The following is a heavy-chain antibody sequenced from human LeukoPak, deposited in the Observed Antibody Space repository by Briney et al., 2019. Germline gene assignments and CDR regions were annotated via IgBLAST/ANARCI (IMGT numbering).Heavy chain of an antibody. CDR3: ARMTPYYYDSSGYYDY. V-gene: IGHV2-70*11. D-gene: IGHD3-22*01. CDR1: GFSLSTSGMC. Sequence: SGPTLVNPTQTLTLTCTFSGFSLSTSGMCVSWIRQPPGKALEWLARIDWDDDKYYSTSLKTRLTISKDTSKNQVVLTMTNMDPVDTATYYCARMTPYYYDSSGYYDYCGQGTLVTVSS. CDR2: IDWDDDK. J-gene: IGHJ4*02.